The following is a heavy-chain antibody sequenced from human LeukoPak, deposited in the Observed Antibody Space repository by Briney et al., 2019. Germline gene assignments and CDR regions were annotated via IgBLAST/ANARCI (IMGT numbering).Heavy chain of an antibody. CDR3: ARGAALVTHKYFDY. CDR2: IYYSGST. V-gene: IGHV4-59*08. J-gene: IGHJ4*02. CDR1: GGSISSYY. Sequence: SETLSLTCTVSGGSISSYYWSWIRQPPGKGLEWIGYIYYSGSTNYNPSLKSRVTISVDTSKNQFSLKLSSVTAADTAVYYCARGAALVTHKYFDYWGPGTLVTVSS. D-gene: IGHD5-18*01.